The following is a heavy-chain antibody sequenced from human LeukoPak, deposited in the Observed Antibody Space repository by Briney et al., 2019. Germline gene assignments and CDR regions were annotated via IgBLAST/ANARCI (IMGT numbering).Heavy chain of an antibody. J-gene: IGHJ5*02. CDR3: ARMLVGVNNWFDP. CDR2: IDWDDDK. Sequence: TLSLTCTVSGGSISSYYWNWIRQPPGKALEWLALIDWDDDKYYSTSLKTRLTISKDTSKNQVVLTMTNMDPVDTATYYCARMLVGVNNWFDPWGQGTLVTVSS. CDR1: GGSISSYYW. D-gene: IGHD1-26*01. V-gene: IGHV2-70*18.